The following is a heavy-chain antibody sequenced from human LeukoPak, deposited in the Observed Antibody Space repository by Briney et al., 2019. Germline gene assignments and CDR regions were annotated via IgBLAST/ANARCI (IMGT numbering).Heavy chain of an antibody. CDR3: ARRRITMVRGQGFDP. CDR1: GGSFSGYY. J-gene: IGHJ5*02. V-gene: IGHV4-34*01. CDR2: INHSGST. Sequence: PSETLSLTCAVYGGSFSGYYWSWIRQPPGKGLEWIGEINHSGSTNYNPSLKSRVTISVDTSKNQFSLKLSSVTAADTAVYYCARRRITMVRGQGFDPWGQGTLVTVSS. D-gene: IGHD3-10*01.